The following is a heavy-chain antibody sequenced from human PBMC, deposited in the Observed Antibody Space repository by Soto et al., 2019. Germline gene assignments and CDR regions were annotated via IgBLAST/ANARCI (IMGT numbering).Heavy chain of an antibody. CDR2: TYYRSKWYK. CDR1: GDNVSSNSAA. CDR3: SRGITTSGPLYAFDI. J-gene: IGHJ3*02. Sequence: SQTLSLTCAISGDNVSSNSAAWNWIRQSPSRGLEWLGRTYYRSKWYKDYAVSVKSRITINPDTSKNQFSLQLNSVTPEDTDVYYCSRGITTSGPLYAFDIWGQGTTVTVSS. V-gene: IGHV6-1*01. D-gene: IGHD1-20*01.